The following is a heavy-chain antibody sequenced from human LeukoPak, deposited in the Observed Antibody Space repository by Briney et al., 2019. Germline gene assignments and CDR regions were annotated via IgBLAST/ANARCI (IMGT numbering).Heavy chain of an antibody. V-gene: IGHV3-7*03. CDR3: AKDPGDKDIDRWFDP. Sequence: PGGSLTLSCAATGFPLTTYWMSWVRQAPGKGLEWVANINEDGYEKYYVGSVKGRFTISRDNAKNSLYLHMSGLGVEDTAVYYCAKDPGDKDIDRWFDPWGQGTLVTVSS. J-gene: IGHJ5*02. CDR1: GFPLTTYW. D-gene: IGHD7-27*01. CDR2: INEDGYEK.